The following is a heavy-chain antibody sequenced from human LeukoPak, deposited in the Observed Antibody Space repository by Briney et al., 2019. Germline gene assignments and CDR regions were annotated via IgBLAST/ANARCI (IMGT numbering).Heavy chain of an antibody. J-gene: IGHJ4*02. D-gene: IGHD2-2*01. CDR2: VSAYNGNT. CDR3: ARVGAYCTSTSCLDY. Sequence: ASVKVSCKASGYTFTNYGISWVRQAPGQGLEWMGWVSAYNGNTNYAQKLQGRVTMTTDTSTSTAYMELRSLTSDDTAVYYCARVGAYCTSTSCLDYWGQGTLVTVSS. CDR1: GYTFTNYG. V-gene: IGHV1-18*01.